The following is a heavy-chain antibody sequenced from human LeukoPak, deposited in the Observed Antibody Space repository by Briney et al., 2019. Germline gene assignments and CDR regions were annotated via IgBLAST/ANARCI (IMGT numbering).Heavy chain of an antibody. J-gene: IGHJ4*02. Sequence: SETLSLTCTVSGGSISSYYWSWLRQPPGKGLEWIGYIYYSGSTNYNPSLKSRVTISVDTSKNQFSLKLSSVTGADTAVYYCARRTGYYDGFDYWGQGTLVTVSS. D-gene: IGHD3/OR15-3a*01. CDR1: GGSISSYY. CDR2: IYYSGST. CDR3: ARRTGYYDGFDY. V-gene: IGHV4-59*01.